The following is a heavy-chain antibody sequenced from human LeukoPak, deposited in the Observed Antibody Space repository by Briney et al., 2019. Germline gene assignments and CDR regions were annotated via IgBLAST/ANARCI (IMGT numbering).Heavy chain of an antibody. CDR3: ARRSGYGDYQFDY. Sequence: SVKVSCKASGGTFSSCAVSWVRQAPGQGLEWMGGIIPIFGTANYARKFQGRVTITADESTSTAYMELSSLRSEDTAVYYCARRSGYGDYQFDYWGQGTLVTVSS. J-gene: IGHJ4*02. CDR2: IIPIFGTA. D-gene: IGHD4-17*01. CDR1: GGTFSSCA. V-gene: IGHV1-69*13.